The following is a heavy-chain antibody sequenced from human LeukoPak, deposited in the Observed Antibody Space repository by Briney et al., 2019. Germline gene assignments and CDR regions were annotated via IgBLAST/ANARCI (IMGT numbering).Heavy chain of an antibody. J-gene: IGHJ6*02. CDR2: MNPNSGNT. CDR1: GYTFTSYD. D-gene: IGHD2-15*01. CDR3: ARWRYRSGGSCHTGHYYYYGMDV. Sequence: ASVKVSCKASGYTFTSYDINWVRQATGQGLEWMGWMNPNSGNTGYAQKFQGRVTMTRNTSISTAYMELSSLRSEDTAVYYCARWRYRSGGSCHTGHYYYYGMDVWGQGTTVTVSS. V-gene: IGHV1-8*01.